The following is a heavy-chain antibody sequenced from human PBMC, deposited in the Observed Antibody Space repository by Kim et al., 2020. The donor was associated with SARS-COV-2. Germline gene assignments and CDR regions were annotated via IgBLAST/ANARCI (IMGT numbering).Heavy chain of an antibody. D-gene: IGHD3-10*01. V-gene: IGHV4-34*01. CDR2: INHSGST. Sequence: SETLSLTCAVYGGSFSGYYWSWIRQPPGKGLEWIGEINHSGSTNYNPSLKSRVTISVDTSKNQFSLKLSSVTAADTAVYYCGRDGITEDALDIWGQGTMV. CDR3: GRDGITEDALDI. J-gene: IGHJ3*02. CDR1: GGSFSGYY.